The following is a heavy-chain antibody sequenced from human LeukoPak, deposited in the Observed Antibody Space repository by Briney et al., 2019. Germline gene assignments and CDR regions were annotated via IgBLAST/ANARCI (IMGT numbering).Heavy chain of an antibody. D-gene: IGHD6-19*01. CDR1: GFTFSSYG. Sequence: GSLRLSCAASGFTFSSYGMHWVRQAPGKGLEWVAVIWYDGSNKYYADSVKGRFTISRDNSKNTLYLQMNSLRVEDTAVYYCAREGYSSGWYSNGMDVWGQGTTVTVSS. CDR3: AREGYSSGWYSNGMDV. V-gene: IGHV3-33*01. CDR2: IWYDGSNK. J-gene: IGHJ6*02.